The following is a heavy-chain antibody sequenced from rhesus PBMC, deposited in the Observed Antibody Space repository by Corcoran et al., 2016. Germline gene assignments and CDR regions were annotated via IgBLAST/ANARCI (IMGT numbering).Heavy chain of an antibody. CDR1: GYSISSGYY. V-gene: IGHV4-99*01. CDR3: ARHSDTVTTFGLDS. Sequence: QVQLQESGPGLVKPSETLSLTCAVSGYSISSGYYWGWLRQSPGKGLEYIGYISGGTGSTYYNPSLQGRVTISQDASKTQFSLKLTSVTAAATAFYFCARHSDTVTTFGLDSWGQGVVVTVSS. J-gene: IGHJ6*01. CDR2: ISGGTGST. D-gene: IGHD4-23*01.